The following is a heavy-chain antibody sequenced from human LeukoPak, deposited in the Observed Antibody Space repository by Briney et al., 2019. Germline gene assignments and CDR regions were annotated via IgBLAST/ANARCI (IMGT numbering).Heavy chain of an antibody. D-gene: IGHD2/OR15-2a*01. Sequence: GGSLRLSCATSGFNFDNAWMNWVRQAPGKGLEWVGRIRSNSDGGAIDYAAPVKGRFALSRDDSKTTLYLQMNSLQTEDTAMYYCATDFYDSTWGQGTLVTVSS. CDR1: GFNFDNAW. CDR3: ATDFYDST. J-gene: IGHJ5*02. V-gene: IGHV3-15*07. CDR2: IRSNSDGGAI.